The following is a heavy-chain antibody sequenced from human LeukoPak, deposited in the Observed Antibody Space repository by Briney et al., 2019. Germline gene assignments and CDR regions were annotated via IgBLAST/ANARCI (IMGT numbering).Heavy chain of an antibody. CDR2: ISNNGEDT. D-gene: IGHD6-19*01. V-gene: IGHV3-64*02. CDR1: GFTFITYA. J-gene: IGHJ4*02. Sequence: GGSLRLSCVASGFTFITYAFHWVRQAPGKGLEYVSAISNNGEDTYYADSVKGRFTISRDNSKNTLYLQMGSLRAEAMAVYYCVRGGGVVAGTYDYWGQGTLVTVSS. CDR3: VRGGGVVAGTYDY.